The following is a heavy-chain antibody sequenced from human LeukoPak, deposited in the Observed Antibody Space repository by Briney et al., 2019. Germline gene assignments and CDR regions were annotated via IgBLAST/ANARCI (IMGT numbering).Heavy chain of an antibody. D-gene: IGHD2-2*01. J-gene: IGHJ6*02. Sequence: GRSLRLSCAAAGFTFCSYGMYWVRQAPGKGLEWVAVISHDGSSKYFADSVKGRFTISRDNPKNMLDLQMHSLRAEDTAVYYCAKSIRFCSSSSCFAGYYNYGLHVWGQGTTVIVSS. CDR1: GFTFCSYG. CDR2: ISHDGSSK. V-gene: IGHV3-30*18. CDR3: AKSIRFCSSSSCFAGYYNYGLHV.